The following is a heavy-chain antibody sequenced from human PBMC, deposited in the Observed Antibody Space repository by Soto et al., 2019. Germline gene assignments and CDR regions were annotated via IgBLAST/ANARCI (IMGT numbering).Heavy chain of an antibody. J-gene: IGHJ3*02. CDR1: GFSLTTSGVG. V-gene: IGHV2-5*02. CDR2: IYWDDDK. Sequence: QITLKESGPALVKPAQTLTLTCTFSGFSLTTSGVGVGWIRQPPGKALEWLALIYWDDDKYYSPSLKNRLTITKDTSKNHVVLTMDDVDPADTDTYSCAHRRFDSSRLWSCATFDIWGQGTMVTVSS. D-gene: IGHD3-22*01. CDR3: AHRRFDSSRLWSCATFDI.